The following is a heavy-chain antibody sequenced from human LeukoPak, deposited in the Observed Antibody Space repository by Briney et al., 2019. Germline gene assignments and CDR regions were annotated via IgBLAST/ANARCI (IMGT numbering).Heavy chain of an antibody. V-gene: IGHV4-34*01. J-gene: IGHJ5*02. CDR1: GGSFSGYY. CDR2: INHSGST. Sequence: SETLSLTCAVYGGSFSGYYWSWIRQPPGKGLEWIGEINHSGSTNYNPSLTSRVTISVDTSKNQFSLMLSSVTAADTAVYYCARGRIAARRNWFDPWGQGTLVTVSS. D-gene: IGHD6-6*01. CDR3: ARGRIAARRNWFDP.